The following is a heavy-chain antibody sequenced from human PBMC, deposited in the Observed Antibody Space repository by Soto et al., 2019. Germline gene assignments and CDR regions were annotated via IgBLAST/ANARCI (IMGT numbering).Heavy chain of an antibody. CDR2: IIPVFDTA. J-gene: IGHJ6*02. CDR3: ARDQGITTFGVYSVYYYGMDV. Sequence: ASVKVSXKASGGTFSSYAISWVRQAPGQGLEWMGGIIPVFDTANYAQKFQDRDTITADESTSTAHMELSSLRSEDTAVYSCARDQGITTFGVYSVYYYGMDVWGQGAAVTVSS. CDR1: GGTFSSYA. V-gene: IGHV1-69*13. D-gene: IGHD3-3*01.